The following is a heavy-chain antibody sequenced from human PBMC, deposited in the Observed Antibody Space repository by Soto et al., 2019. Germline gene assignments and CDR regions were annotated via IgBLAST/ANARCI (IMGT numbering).Heavy chain of an antibody. CDR3: ASRAPAGASRPYYYGMDV. Sequence: AAVKVSCKACGGTFSSYAISWVRQAPGQGLEWMGGIIPIFGTANYAQKFQGRVTITADESTSTAYMELSSLRSEDTAVYYCASRAPAGASRPYYYGMDVWGQGTTVTVSS. D-gene: IGHD3-10*01. CDR2: IIPIFGTA. V-gene: IGHV1-69*13. J-gene: IGHJ6*02. CDR1: GGTFSSYA.